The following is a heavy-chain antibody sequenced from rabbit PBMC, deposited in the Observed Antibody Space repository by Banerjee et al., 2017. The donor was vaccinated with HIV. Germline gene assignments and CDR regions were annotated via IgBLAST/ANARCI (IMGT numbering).Heavy chain of an antibody. V-gene: IGHV1S40*01. CDR2: IATSSSGST. Sequence: QSLEESGGDLVKPGASLTLTCTVSGFSFSSGYDMCWVRQAPGKGLEWIADIATSSSGSTYYASWAKGRFTISKTSSTTVTLQMTSLTVADTATYFCARDAWGAEDFDLWGPGTLVTDS. CDR3: ARDAWGAEDFDL. CDR1: GFSFSSGYD. D-gene: IGHD4-1*01. J-gene: IGHJ4*01.